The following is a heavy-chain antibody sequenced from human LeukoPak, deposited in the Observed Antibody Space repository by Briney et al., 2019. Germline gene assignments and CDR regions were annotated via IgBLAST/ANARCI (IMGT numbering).Heavy chain of an antibody. V-gene: IGHV3-23*01. CDR2: ISGSGGST. CDR1: GFTFSIYS. Sequence: PGGSLRLSCAASGFTFSIYSMSWVRQAPGKGLEWVSVISGSGGSTYYADSVKGRLTISRDNSKNTLYLQMNSLRADDTAVYYCAKGGDFWSGYSRGYYMDVWGKGTTVTVSS. J-gene: IGHJ6*03. D-gene: IGHD3-3*01. CDR3: AKGGDFWSGYSRGYYMDV.